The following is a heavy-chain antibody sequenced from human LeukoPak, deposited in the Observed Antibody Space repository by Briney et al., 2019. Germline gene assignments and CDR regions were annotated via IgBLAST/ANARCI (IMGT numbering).Heavy chain of an antibody. D-gene: IGHD3-22*01. V-gene: IGHV1-58*02. Sequence: ASVKVSCKASGFTFTSSAMQWVRQARGQRLEWIGWIVVGSGNTNYAQKFQERVAITRDMSTSTAYMELSSLRSEDTAVYYCATERQWLLLGAFDIWGQGTMVTVSS. CDR1: GFTFTSSA. J-gene: IGHJ3*02. CDR2: IVVGSGNT. CDR3: ATERQWLLLGAFDI.